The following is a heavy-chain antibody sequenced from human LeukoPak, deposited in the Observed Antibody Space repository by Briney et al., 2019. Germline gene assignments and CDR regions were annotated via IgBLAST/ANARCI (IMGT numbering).Heavy chain of an antibody. J-gene: IGHJ5*02. D-gene: IGHD6-13*01. CDR1: GGSFSDYY. Sequence: PSETLSLTCVVYGGSFSDYYWSWIRQPPGKGLEWIGEVNHSGDTNYNPSLKSRLTMSVDTSKNQFSLKLSSVTAADTAVYYCARVGSPKQQLIHNWFDPWGQGTLVTVSS. CDR2: VNHSGDT. CDR3: ARVGSPKQQLIHNWFDP. V-gene: IGHV4-34*01.